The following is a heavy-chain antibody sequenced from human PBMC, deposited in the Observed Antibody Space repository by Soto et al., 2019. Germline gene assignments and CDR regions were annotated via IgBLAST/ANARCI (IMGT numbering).Heavy chain of an antibody. CDR1: GFTFRDYA. CDR2: IRSNIYDGTT. Sequence: EVQLVESGGALVEPGRSLRLSCIGSGFTFRDYAISWFRQAPGKGLQWVSFIRSNIYDGTTEYAASVKGRFTISRDDSKTIAYLQMNRLKTEDSGVYYCTRVSPDCSDGSCYPPNWGQGTLVTVSS. J-gene: IGHJ4*02. CDR3: TRVSPDCSDGSCYPPN. V-gene: IGHV3-49*03. D-gene: IGHD2-15*01.